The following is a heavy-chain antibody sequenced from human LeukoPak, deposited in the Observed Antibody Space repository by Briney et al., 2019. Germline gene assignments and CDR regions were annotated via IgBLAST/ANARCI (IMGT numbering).Heavy chain of an antibody. CDR2: ISGSGGST. J-gene: IGHJ4*02. CDR3: AKDRVASSGYYPRGCLDY. V-gene: IGHV3-23*01. D-gene: IGHD3-22*01. Sequence: GGSLRLSCAASGFTFSSYAMSWVRQAPGKGLEWVSAISGSGGSTYYADSVKGRFTISRDNSKNTLYLQMNSLRAEDTAVYYCAKDRVASSGYYPRGCLDYWGQGTLVTVSS. CDR1: GFTFSSYA.